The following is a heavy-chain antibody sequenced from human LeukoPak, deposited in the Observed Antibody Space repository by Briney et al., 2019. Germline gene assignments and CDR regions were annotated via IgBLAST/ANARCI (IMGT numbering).Heavy chain of an antibody. V-gene: IGHV1-18*01. CDR2: ISAYNGNT. CDR1: GYTFTSYG. D-gene: IGHD5-12*01. CDR3: ARVGGYSGYGWGYYMDV. Sequence: GASVKVSCKASGYTFTSYGISWERQAPGQGLEWMGWISAYNGNTNYAQKLQGRVTMTTDTSTSTAYMELRSLRSDDTAVYYCARVGGYSGYGWGYYMDVWGKGTTVTVSS. J-gene: IGHJ6*03.